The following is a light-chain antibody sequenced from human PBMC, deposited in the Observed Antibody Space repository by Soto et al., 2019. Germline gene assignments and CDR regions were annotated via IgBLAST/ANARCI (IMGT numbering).Light chain of an antibody. Sequence: QSVLTQPPSVSGAPGQRVTISCTGSRSNIGAGYDVHWYQQLPGTAPKLIIYINNNRPSGVPDRFSGSKSGTSASLAITGLQAEDEADYYCQSYDRSLSGSVVFGGGTKLTVL. V-gene: IGLV1-40*01. CDR2: INN. J-gene: IGLJ2*01. CDR3: QSYDRSLSGSVV. CDR1: RSNIGAGYD.